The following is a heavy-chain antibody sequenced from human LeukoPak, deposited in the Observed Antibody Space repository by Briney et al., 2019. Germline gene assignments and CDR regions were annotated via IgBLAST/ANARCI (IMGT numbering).Heavy chain of an antibody. CDR3: AKDLIYCSGSSCYPYYDYYGMDV. D-gene: IGHD2-15*01. Sequence: PGGSLRLSCAASGFTFYDYAMHWVRRAPGKGVECVSLICGDGGSTYYADSVKDRFTISRDNSKNSLYLQMNSLRTEDTALYYCAKDLIYCSGSSCYPYYDYYGMDVWGQGTTVTVSS. CDR1: GFTFYDYA. CDR2: ICGDGGST. J-gene: IGHJ6*02. V-gene: IGHV3-43*02.